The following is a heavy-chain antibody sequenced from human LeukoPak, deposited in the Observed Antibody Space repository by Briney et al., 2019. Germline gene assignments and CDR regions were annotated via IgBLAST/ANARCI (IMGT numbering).Heavy chain of an antibody. D-gene: IGHD6-19*01. CDR3: ARTDTARVVAGFDY. CDR2: IYDSGST. V-gene: IGHV4-59*01. J-gene: IGHJ4*02. CDR1: GVSISNYY. Sequence: SETLSLTCTVSGVSISNYYWSWIRQPPGKGLEWIGYIYDSGSTIYNPSLKNRVIMSVDMSKNQFSLKLSSVTAADTAVYYCARTDTARVVAGFDYWGQGTLVTVSS.